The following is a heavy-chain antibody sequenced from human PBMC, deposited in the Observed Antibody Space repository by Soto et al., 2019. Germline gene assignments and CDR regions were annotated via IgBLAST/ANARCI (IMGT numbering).Heavy chain of an antibody. CDR1: GFTFSSYS. Sequence: GGSLRLSCAASGFTFSSYSMNWVRQAPGKGLEWISYISSSSSTIYYADSVKGRFTISRDNAKNSLYLQMNSLRAEDTAVYYCARDRFDYYDTSGYWRFDPWGQGTLVTVSS. J-gene: IGHJ5*02. D-gene: IGHD3-22*01. V-gene: IGHV3-48*01. CDR2: ISSSSSTI. CDR3: ARDRFDYYDTSGYWRFDP.